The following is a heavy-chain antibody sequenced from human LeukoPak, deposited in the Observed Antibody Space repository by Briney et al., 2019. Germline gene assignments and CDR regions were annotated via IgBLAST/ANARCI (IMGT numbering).Heavy chain of an antibody. J-gene: IGHJ4*02. CDR2: ISGSGGST. Sequence: PGGSLGLSCAASGFTFSTNAMSWVRQAPGKGLEWVSAISGSGGSTYYADSVRGRFTISRDNSKNTLYLQMNSLRAEDTAVYYCAKPRDYFDYWGQGTLVTVSS. CDR3: AKPRDYFDY. CDR1: GFTFSTNA. V-gene: IGHV3-23*01.